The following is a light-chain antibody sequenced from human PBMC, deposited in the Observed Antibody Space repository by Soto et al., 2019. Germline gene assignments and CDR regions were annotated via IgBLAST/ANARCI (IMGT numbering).Light chain of an antibody. CDR2: GAS. J-gene: IGKJ1*01. Sequence: IEMTQSPATLSVSPGERATLSCRASQSVSSNLVWYQQKPGQAPRLLIYGASTRVTGIPARFSGSGSGTEFTLTISSLQPDDCATYYCQQYNSYGWTFGQGTKVDIK. V-gene: IGKV3-15*01. CDR3: QQYNSYGWT. CDR1: QSVSSN.